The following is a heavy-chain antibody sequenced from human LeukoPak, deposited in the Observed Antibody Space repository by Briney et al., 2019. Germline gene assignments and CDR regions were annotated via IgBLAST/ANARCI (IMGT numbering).Heavy chain of an antibody. D-gene: IGHD2-21*02. J-gene: IGHJ6*02. Sequence: GGSLRLSCAASGFTFSDHYMNWIRQVPGKGLEWVSYISQTGSFTTYADSVKGRFTISRDNAKNSLYLQMHSLRADDTAVYYYARDRWTPAVTAWLGLYYYYGMDVWGQGTTVTVSS. V-gene: IGHV3-11*06. CDR1: GFTFSDHY. CDR3: ARDRWTPAVTAWLGLYYYYGMDV. CDR2: ISQTGSFT.